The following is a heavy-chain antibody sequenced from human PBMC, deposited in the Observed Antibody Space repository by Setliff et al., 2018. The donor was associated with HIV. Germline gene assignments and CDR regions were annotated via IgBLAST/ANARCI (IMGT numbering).Heavy chain of an antibody. Sequence: PSETLSLTCAVSGYSISSGYYWGWIRQPPGKGLEWIGNIYHSGSTYYNPSLKSRVTISVDTSKNQFSLKLRSVTAADTAVYYCARGRGPWDSSHEPGSSWFDYWGQGTLVTAPQ. J-gene: IGHJ4*02. CDR2: IYHSGST. V-gene: IGHV4-38-2*01. D-gene: IGHD6-13*01. CDR3: ARGRGPWDSSHEPGSSWFDY. CDR1: GYSISSGYY.